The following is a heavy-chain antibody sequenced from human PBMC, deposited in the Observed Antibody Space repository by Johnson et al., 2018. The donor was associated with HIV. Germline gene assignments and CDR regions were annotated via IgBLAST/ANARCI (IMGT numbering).Heavy chain of an antibody. CDR3: ARTQRVTMIVVSLGAFDI. CDR1: GFTFSSYA. J-gene: IGHJ3*02. V-gene: IGHV3-30*04. CDR2: ISYDGSNK. D-gene: IGHD3-22*01. Sequence: QVQLVESGGGVVQPGGSLRLSCAASGFTFSSYAMHWVRQAPGKGLEWVAVISYDGSNKYYADSVKGQFTISRDNSKTTLYLQMNSLRAEDTAVYYCARTQRVTMIVVSLGAFDIWGQGTMVTVSS.